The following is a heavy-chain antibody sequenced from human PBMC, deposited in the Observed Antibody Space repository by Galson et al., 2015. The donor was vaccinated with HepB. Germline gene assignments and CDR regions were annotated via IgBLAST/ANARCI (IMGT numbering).Heavy chain of an antibody. CDR1: GFSFTSHS. Sequence: SLRLSCAASGFSFTSHSMNWVRQAPGKGLEWVSYVSSGSTGRYYADSVRGRFTISRDNAKNSLYLHVKGLRAEDTAVYYCARDPSSYDYYSMDVWGQGTTVTVSS. CDR2: VSSGSTGR. V-gene: IGHV3-48*01. J-gene: IGHJ6*02. CDR3: ARDPSSYDYYSMDV.